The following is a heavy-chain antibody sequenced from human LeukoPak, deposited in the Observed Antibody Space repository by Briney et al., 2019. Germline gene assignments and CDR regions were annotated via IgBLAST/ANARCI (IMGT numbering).Heavy chain of an antibody. CDR1: GYTFTSYY. CDR3: ARAKPEGWFGELLYLYFDY. CDR2: INPSGGST. D-gene: IGHD3-10*01. J-gene: IGHJ4*02. Sequence: GASVKLSCKASGYTFTSYYMHWVRHAPGQGLEWMGVINPSGGSTASAQKFQGRVTMTRDTSTSTVYMELSSLRSDDTAVYYCARAKPEGWFGELLYLYFDYWGQGTLVTVSS. V-gene: IGHV1-46*01.